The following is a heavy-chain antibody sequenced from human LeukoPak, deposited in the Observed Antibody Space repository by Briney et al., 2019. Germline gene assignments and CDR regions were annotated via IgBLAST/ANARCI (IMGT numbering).Heavy chain of an antibody. D-gene: IGHD3-10*02. V-gene: IGHV3-48*04. J-gene: IGHJ6*04. CDR2: ISSSGGLI. CDR3: AELGITMIGGV. Sequence: GGSLRLSCAASGFTFSSYSMNWVRQAPGKGLEWISYISSSGGLIYYADSVKGRFTISRDNAKNSLYLQMNSLRAEDTAVYYCAELGITMIGGVWGKGTTVTISS. CDR1: GFTFSSYS.